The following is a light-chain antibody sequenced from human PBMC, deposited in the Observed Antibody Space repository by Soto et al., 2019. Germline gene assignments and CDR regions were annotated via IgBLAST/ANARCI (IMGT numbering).Light chain of an antibody. CDR1: SSDVGGYNS. CDR3: SSYTTGGSYV. V-gene: IGLV2-14*01. J-gene: IGLJ1*01. CDR2: DVS. Sequence: QSASVSGSPGLSIAISCTGTSSDVGGYNSVSWYQQHPGKAPKLMIYDVSNRPSGVSNRFSGSKSGNTASLTISGLQAEDEGDYYCSSYTTGGSYVFGTGTQLTVL.